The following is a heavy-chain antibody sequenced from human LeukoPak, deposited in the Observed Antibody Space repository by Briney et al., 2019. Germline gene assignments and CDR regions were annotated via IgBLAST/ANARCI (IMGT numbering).Heavy chain of an antibody. D-gene: IGHD6-13*01. V-gene: IGHV4-34*01. CDR2: INHSGST. CDR3: ARDFSSWQTNYFDY. Sequence: PSETLSLTCAVYGGSFSGYYWSWIRQPPGKGLEWIGEINHSGSTNYNPSLKSRVTISVDTSKNQFSLKLSSVTAADTAVYYCARDFSSWQTNYFDYWGQGTLVTVSS. CDR1: GGSFSGYY. J-gene: IGHJ4*02.